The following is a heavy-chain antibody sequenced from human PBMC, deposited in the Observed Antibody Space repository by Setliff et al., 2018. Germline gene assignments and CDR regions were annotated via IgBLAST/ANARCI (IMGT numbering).Heavy chain of an antibody. CDR1: GGTFRTDG. CDR3: ARSQWDGLWFKELLSN. CDR2: INIGGGST. V-gene: IGHV1-46*01. Sequence: GASVKVSCKASGGTFRTDGFSWVRQAPGQGLEWIGIINIGGGSTSYAQKFEDRVTMTTDTSTSTAYMELRSLTSDDTAVYYCARSQWDGLWFKELLSNWGQGTLVTVSS. J-gene: IGHJ4*02. D-gene: IGHD3-10*01.